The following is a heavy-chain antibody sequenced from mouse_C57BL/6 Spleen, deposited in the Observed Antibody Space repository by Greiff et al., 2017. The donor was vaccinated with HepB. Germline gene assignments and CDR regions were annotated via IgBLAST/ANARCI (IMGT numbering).Heavy chain of an antibody. J-gene: IGHJ3*01. V-gene: IGHV1-61*01. CDR2: IYPSDSET. D-gene: IGHD3-3*01. Sequence: QVQLQQSGAELVRPGSSVKLSCKASGYTFTSYWMDWVKQRPGQGLEWIGNIYPSDSETHYNQKFKDKATLTVDKSSSTAYMQLSSLTSEDSAVYYCARGGDGKFAYWGQGTLVTVSA. CDR1: GYTFTSYW. CDR3: ARGGDGKFAY.